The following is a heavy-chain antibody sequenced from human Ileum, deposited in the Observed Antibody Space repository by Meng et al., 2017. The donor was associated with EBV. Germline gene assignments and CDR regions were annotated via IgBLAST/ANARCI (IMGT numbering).Heavy chain of an antibody. J-gene: IGHJ5*02. V-gene: IGHV4-34*02. CDR2: INHSGST. CDR1: GGFFSGYY. D-gene: IGHD3-22*01. Sequence: QVQLEHGGAGLLKPSETLSLTCAVYGGFFSGYYWSWIRQSPGKGLEWIGEINHSGSTNYNPSLKSRVTISVDTSKNQFSLKLTSVTAADTAVYYCAREARSSGYHPGIGPWGQGTLVTVSS. CDR3: AREARSSGYHPGIGP.